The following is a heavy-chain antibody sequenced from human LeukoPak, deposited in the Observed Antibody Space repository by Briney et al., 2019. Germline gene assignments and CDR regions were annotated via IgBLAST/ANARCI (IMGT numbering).Heavy chain of an antibody. V-gene: IGHV3-21*01. CDR1: GFTFSSYS. J-gene: IGHJ4*02. D-gene: IGHD5-12*01. Sequence: GGSLRLSCAASGFTFSSYSMNWARQAPGKGLEWVSFISTSSSYIYYADSLKGRFTISRDNAKKSLYLQINSLRAEDTAVYYCARVTRGGYDGYFDYWGQGTLVTVSS. CDR3: ARVTRGGYDGYFDY. CDR2: ISTSSSYI.